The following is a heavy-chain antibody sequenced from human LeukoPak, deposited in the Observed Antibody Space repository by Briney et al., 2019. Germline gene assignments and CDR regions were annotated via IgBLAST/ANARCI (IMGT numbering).Heavy chain of an antibody. Sequence: GGSLRLSCAASGFTFDDYAMHWVRQAPGKGLEWVSGISWNSGSIGYADSVKGRFTISRDNAKNSLYLQMNSLRAEDTALYYCAKDSGPGSAYCGGDCYWVRSYYYYGMDVWDQGTTVTVSS. CDR1: GFTFDDYA. V-gene: IGHV3-9*01. J-gene: IGHJ6*02. CDR2: ISWNSGSI. D-gene: IGHD2-21*02. CDR3: AKDSGPGSAYCGGDCYWVRSYYYYGMDV.